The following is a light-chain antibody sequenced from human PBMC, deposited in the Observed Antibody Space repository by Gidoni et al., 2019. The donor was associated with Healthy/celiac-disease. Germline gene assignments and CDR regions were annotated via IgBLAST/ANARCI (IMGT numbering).Light chain of an antibody. CDR2: EVS. CDR1: SSDVGSYNL. V-gene: IGLV2-23*02. J-gene: IGLJ3*02. Sequence: QSSLPQPASVSGSPGQSITISCTGTSSDVGSYNLVSWYQQHPGKAPKLMIYEVSKRPSGVSNRFSGFKSGNTASLTISGLQAEDEADYYCCSYAGSSTWVFGGGTKLTVL. CDR3: CSYAGSSTWV.